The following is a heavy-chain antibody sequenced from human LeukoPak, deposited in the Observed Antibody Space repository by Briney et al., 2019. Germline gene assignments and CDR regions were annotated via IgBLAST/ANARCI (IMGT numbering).Heavy chain of an antibody. J-gene: IGHJ3*02. D-gene: IGHD2-15*01. V-gene: IGHV3-30*04. Sequence: GRSLRLSCAASGFTFSSYAMHWVRQAPGKGLEWMAVISYDGSNKYYADSVKGRFTISRDNSKNTLYLQMNSLRAEDTAVYYCARDYCSGGSCYSSSAFDIWGQGTVVTVSS. CDR3: ARDYCSGGSCYSSSAFDI. CDR1: GFTFSSYA. CDR2: ISYDGSNK.